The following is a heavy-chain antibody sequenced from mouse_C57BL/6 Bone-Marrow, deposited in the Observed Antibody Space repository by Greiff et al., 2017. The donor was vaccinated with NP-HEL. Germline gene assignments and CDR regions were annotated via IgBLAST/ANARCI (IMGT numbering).Heavy chain of an antibody. D-gene: IGHD1-1*01. CDR3: ARKAYYGRSYEFAY. Sequence: QVQLKQSGAELVKPGASVKLSCKASGYTFTTYWMQWVKQRPGQGLEWIGEIDPSDSYTNYNQKFKGKATLHVDTSSSTAYMQLSSLTSEDSAVYYCARKAYYGRSYEFAYWGQGTLVTVSA. J-gene: IGHJ3*01. CDR1: GYTFTTYW. V-gene: IGHV1-50*01. CDR2: IDPSDSYT.